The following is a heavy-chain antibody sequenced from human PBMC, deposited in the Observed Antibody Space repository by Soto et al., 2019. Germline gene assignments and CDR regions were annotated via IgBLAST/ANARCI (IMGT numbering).Heavy chain of an antibody. J-gene: IGHJ4*02. V-gene: IGHV3-23*01. D-gene: IGHD3-3*01. CDR1: GFTFSSYA. Sequence: EVQLLESGGGLVQPGGSLRLSCAASGFTFSSYAMSWVRQAPGKGLEWVSAISGSGGSTYHADSVKGRFTISRDNSKNTLYLQMNSLRAEDTAVYYCAKDSGMFYDFWSGYYSSPFDYWGQGTLVTVSS. CDR2: ISGSGGST. CDR3: AKDSGMFYDFWSGYYSSPFDY.